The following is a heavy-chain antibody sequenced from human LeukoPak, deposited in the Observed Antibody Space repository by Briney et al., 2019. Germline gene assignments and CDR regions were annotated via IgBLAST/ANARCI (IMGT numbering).Heavy chain of an antibody. CDR1: GFTFSSYA. V-gene: IGHV3-23*01. CDR2: ISGSGGST. J-gene: IGHJ4*02. CDR3: AKFSSRVERRGYFDY. D-gene: IGHD1-1*01. Sequence: GGSLRLSCAASGFTFSSYAMSWVRQAPGKGLEWVSAISGSGGSTYYADSVKGRFTNSRDNSKNTLYLQMNSLRAEDTAVYYCAKFSSRVERRGYFDYWGQGTLVTVSS.